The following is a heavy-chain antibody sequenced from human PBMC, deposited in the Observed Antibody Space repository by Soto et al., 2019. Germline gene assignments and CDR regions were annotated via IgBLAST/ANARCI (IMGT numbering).Heavy chain of an antibody. Sequence: PSETMSLTCTVSGGSISSYYWSWIRQPPGKGLEWIGYIYYSGSTNYNPSLKSRVTISVDTSKNQFSLKLSSVTAADTAVYYCARRWGRAFDYWGQGTLVTVSS. D-gene: IGHD6-13*01. CDR1: GGSISSYY. J-gene: IGHJ4*02. V-gene: IGHV4-59*08. CDR2: IYYSGST. CDR3: ARRWGRAFDY.